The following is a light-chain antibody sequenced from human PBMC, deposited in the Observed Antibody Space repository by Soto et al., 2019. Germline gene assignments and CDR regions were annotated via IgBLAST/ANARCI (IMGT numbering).Light chain of an antibody. CDR2: EVN. CDR1: SSDVGSYNR. J-gene: IGLJ1*01. Sequence: QSVLTQPPSVSGSPGQSVTISCTGTSSDVGSYNRVSWYQQPPGTAPKLMIYEVNNRPSGVPDRFSGSKSGNTASLTITGLQAEDEADYYCNSYTGGNTYFFGTGTKVTVL. V-gene: IGLV2-18*02. CDR3: NSYTGGNTYF.